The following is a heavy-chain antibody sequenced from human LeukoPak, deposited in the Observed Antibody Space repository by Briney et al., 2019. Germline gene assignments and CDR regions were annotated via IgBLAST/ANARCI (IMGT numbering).Heavy chain of an antibody. CDR2: IYPGDSNT. CDR1: GYSFTSYW. J-gene: IGHJ3*02. Sequence: GESLKISCKGSGYSFTSYWIGWVRQMPGKGLEWMGIIYPGDSNTRYRPSFQGQVTFSVDKSISTAYSQWSSLKASDTAMYYCATQSVTTASFDIWGQGTMVTVSS. D-gene: IGHD4-17*01. V-gene: IGHV5-51*01. CDR3: ATQSVTTASFDI.